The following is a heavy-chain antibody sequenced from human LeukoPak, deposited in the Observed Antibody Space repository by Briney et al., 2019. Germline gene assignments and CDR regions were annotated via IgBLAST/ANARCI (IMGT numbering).Heavy chain of an antibody. CDR1: GVSFTSEDYY. V-gene: IGHV3-11*04. J-gene: IGHJ4*02. CDR3: TNHALDY. D-gene: IGHD2-2*01. CDR2: ITPSGSST. Sequence: PSQTLSLTCTVSGVSFTSEDYYWTWIRQRPGKGLEWLSYITPSGSSTYYADSVKGRFTISRDNAKSSLYLQMNSLRVEDTAVYYCTNHALDYWGQGTLVTVSS.